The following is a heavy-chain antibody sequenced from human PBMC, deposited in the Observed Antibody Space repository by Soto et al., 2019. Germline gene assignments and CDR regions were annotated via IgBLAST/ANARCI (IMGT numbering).Heavy chain of an antibody. D-gene: IGHD2-21*01. Sequence: XESLKASWQCSGVSFTSYLVSWVLQVPGKGLEWMGNIDPVDSYANYSPSFQGHVTFSVDTSISTAYLQWSSLKASDTAMYFCQRIASIARNWFDPWAQGTLVTVSS. CDR3: QRIASIARNWFDP. CDR1: GVSFTSYL. CDR2: IDPVDSYA. J-gene: IGHJ5*02. V-gene: IGHV5-10-1*01.